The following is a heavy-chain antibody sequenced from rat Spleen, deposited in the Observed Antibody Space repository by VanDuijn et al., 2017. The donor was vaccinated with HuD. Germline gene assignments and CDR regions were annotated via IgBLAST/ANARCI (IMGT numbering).Heavy chain of an antibody. Sequence: EVQLVESGGGLVQPGRSLKLSCAASGFTFSDYNMAWVRQAPKKGLEWVATISYDGSSTYYRDSVKGRFTISRDNAKSTLYLQMDSLRSEDTATYYCARHNSEADYWGQGVMVTVSS. CDR2: ISYDGSST. CDR3: ARHNSEADY. J-gene: IGHJ2*01. CDR1: GFTFSDYN. D-gene: IGHD1-1*01. V-gene: IGHV5-7*01.